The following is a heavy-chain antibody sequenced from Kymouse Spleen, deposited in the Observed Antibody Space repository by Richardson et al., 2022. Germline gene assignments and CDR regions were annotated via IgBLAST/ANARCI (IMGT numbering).Heavy chain of an antibody. V-gene: IGHV3-9*01. CDR2: ISWNSGSI. Sequence: EVQLVESGGGLVQPGRSLRLSCAASGFTFDDYAMHWVRQAPGKGLEWVSGISWNSGSIGYADSVKGRFTISRDNAKNSLYLQMNSLRAEDTALYYCAKEAV*LELRL*LLGPGNPGHRLL. J-gene: IGHJ4*02. D-gene: IGHD1-7*01. CDR3: AKEAV*LELRL*L. CDR1: GFTFDDYA.